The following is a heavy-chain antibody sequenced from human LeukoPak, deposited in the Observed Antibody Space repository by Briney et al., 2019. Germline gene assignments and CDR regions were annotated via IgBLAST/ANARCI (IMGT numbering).Heavy chain of an antibody. CDR2: INHRGRT. CDR3: ARVYYDSSGYYRDAFDI. J-gene: IGHJ3*02. CDR1: GESFSGYY. V-gene: IGHV4-34*01. Sequence: KPSETLSLTCAVYGESFSGYYWSWIRQPPGKGLEWIGEINHRGRTNYNPSLKSRVTMSVDTSKSQFSLNLSSVTAADTSVYYCARVYYDSSGYYRDAFDIWGQGTMVTVSS. D-gene: IGHD3-22*01.